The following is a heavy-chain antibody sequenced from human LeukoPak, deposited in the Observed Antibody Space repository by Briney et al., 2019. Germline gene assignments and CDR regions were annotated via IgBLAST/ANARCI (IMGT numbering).Heavy chain of an antibody. Sequence: GGSLRLSCAASGFTFNSYTMNWVRQAPGKGLEWISISRTGTTIYYADSVKGRFTISRDNANNSLYLQMNSLRAEDTALYYCARDDNWNDKPFDHWGQGVLVTVSS. D-gene: IGHD1-20*01. CDR1: GFTFNSYT. J-gene: IGHJ4*02. V-gene: IGHV3-48*04. CDR3: ARDDNWNDKPFDH. CDR2: ISRTGTTI.